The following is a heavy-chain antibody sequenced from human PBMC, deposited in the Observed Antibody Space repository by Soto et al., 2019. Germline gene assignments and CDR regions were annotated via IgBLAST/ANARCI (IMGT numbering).Heavy chain of an antibody. Sequence: SVKVSCKASGFTFTSSAVQWVRQARGQRLEWIGWIVVGSGNTNYAQKFQERVTITRDMSTSTAYMELSSLRSEDTAVYYCAAEHTLMVYYYGMDVWGQGTTVTVSS. CDR1: GFTFTSSA. V-gene: IGHV1-58*01. CDR3: AAEHTLMVYYYGMDV. CDR2: IVVGSGNT. J-gene: IGHJ6*02. D-gene: IGHD2-8*01.